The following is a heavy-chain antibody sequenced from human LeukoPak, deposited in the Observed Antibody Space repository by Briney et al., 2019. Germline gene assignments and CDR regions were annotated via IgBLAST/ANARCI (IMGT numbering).Heavy chain of an antibody. D-gene: IGHD2-2*01. J-gene: IGHJ6*03. CDR1: GGSISSYY. CDR2: IYTSGST. Sequence: PSETLSLTCTVSGGSISSYYWSWIRQPAGKGLEWIGRIYTSGSTNYNPSLKSRVTMSVDTSKNQFSLKLSSVTAADTAVYYCARATLVPAARYYYYYYMDVWGKGTTVTVSS. V-gene: IGHV4-4*07. CDR3: ARATLVPAARYYYYYYMDV.